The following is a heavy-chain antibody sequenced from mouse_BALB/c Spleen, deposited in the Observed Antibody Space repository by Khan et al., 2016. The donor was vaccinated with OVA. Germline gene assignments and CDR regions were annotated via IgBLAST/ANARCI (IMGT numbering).Heavy chain of an antibody. J-gene: IGHJ4*01. CDR3: ARDNFYINTCCAMDY. CDR2: IAPGSGGT. CDR1: GYTFTSYW. Sequence: DLVKPGASVKLSCKASGYTFTSYWINWIKQRPGQGLEWIGRIAPGSGGTYYNEMFKGKATLTVDTSSSTAYIQLSSLSSEDSAVFFWARDNFYINTCCAMDYWGQGTSVTVSS. V-gene: IGHV1S41*01. D-gene: IGHD1-2*01.